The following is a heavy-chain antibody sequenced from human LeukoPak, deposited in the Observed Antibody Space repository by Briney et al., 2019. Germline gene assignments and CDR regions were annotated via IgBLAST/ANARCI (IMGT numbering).Heavy chain of an antibody. CDR1: GGSISSYY. V-gene: IGHV4-59*12. Sequence: SETLSLTCTVSGGSISSYYWSWIRQPPGKGLEWIGYIYHSGSTYYNPSLKSRVTISVDRSKNQFSLKLSSVTAADTAVYYCARGGANYYDSSGFVVWGQGTLVTVSS. CDR2: IYHSGST. J-gene: IGHJ4*02. CDR3: ARGGANYYDSSGFVV. D-gene: IGHD3-22*01.